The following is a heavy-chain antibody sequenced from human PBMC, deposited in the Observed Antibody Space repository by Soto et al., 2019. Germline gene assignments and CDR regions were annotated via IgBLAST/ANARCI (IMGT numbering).Heavy chain of an antibody. CDR1: GYTFTNYY. CDR3: VSVAWITVTNSLNDVFDV. V-gene: IGHV1-46*03. D-gene: IGHD4-4*01. J-gene: IGHJ3*01. CDR2: INPNGGST. Sequence: ASVKVSCKASGYTFTNYYIDWVRQAPGQGLEWMGIINPNGGSTTYVQKCQGRVTMTRDTSTSTVYMELSSLRSEDTAVYYCVSVAWITVTNSLNDVFDVWGQGTMVTVSS.